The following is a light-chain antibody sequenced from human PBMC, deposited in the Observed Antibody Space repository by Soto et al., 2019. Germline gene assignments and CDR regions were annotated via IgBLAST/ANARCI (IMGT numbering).Light chain of an antibody. CDR1: QSISSW. CDR3: QQYNPYSPWT. Sequence: DIQMTQSPSTLSASVGDRVTITCRASQSISSWLAWYQQKPGKAPKLLIYDASSLESGVPSRFSGSGSGTEFTLTISSLQPDDFATYYCQQYNPYSPWTFGQ. J-gene: IGKJ1*01. CDR2: DAS. V-gene: IGKV1-5*01.